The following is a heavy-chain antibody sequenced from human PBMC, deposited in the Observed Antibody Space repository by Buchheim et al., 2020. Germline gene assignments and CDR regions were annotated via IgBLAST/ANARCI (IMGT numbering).Heavy chain of an antibody. V-gene: IGHV4-61*02. CDR2: IHTSGGT. CDR3: ARNPGY. CDR1: GGSISSGSYF. Sequence: QVQLQESGPGLVKPSQTLSLTCTVSGGSISSGSYFWSWIRQPAGKGLEWIGRIHTSGGTVYNPSLKSRVTISMDTPQNPFSLRLSSVTATDTAVYYCARNPGYWGQGIL. J-gene: IGHJ4*02.